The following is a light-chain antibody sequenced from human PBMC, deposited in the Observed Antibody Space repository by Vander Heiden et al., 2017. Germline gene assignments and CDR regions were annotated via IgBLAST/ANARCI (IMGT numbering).Light chain of an antibody. CDR1: QSLLHSNGYNY. CDR2: LGS. V-gene: IGKV2-28*01. J-gene: IGKJ3*01. CDR3: MQALQNPRFT. Sequence: DIVMTQSPLSLPVTPGEPASISCRSSQSLLHSNGYNYLDWYLQKPGQSPQLLIYLGSNRASGVPDRFRGSGQGTDFTLKISRVEAEDVGVYYCMQALQNPRFTFGHGTKVDIK.